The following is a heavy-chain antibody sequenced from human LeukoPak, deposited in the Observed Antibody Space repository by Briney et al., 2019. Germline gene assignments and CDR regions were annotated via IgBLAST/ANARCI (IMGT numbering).Heavy chain of an antibody. V-gene: IGHV3-53*04. D-gene: IGHD6-19*01. Sequence: QAGGSLRLSCAASGFTVSSNYMSWVRQAPGKGLEWVSVIYSGGSTYYADSVKGRFTISRHNSKNTLYLQMNSLRAEDTAVYYCARATGYSSGWSIWVWGQGTLVTVSS. CDR2: IYSGGST. CDR1: GFTVSSNY. J-gene: IGHJ4*02. CDR3: ARATGYSSGWSIWV.